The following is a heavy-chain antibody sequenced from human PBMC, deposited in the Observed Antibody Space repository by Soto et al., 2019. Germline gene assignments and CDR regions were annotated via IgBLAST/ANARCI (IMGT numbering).Heavy chain of an antibody. V-gene: IGHV4-31*03. J-gene: IGHJ5*02. CDR1: GGSISSGGYY. Sequence: PSETLSLTCTVSGGSISSGGYYWSWIRQHPGKGLEWIGYIYYSGSTYYNPSLKSRVTISVDTSKNQFSLKLSSVTAADTAVYYCARGSRGCSGGSCYLGGNWFDPWGQGTLVTVSS. CDR3: ARGSRGCSGGSCYLGGNWFDP. D-gene: IGHD2-15*01. CDR2: IYYSGST.